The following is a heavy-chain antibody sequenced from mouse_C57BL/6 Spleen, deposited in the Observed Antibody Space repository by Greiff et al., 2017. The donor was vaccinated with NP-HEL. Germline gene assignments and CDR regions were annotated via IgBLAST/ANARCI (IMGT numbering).Heavy chain of an antibody. J-gene: IGHJ3*01. CDR1: GYTFTSYW. Sequence: QVQLQQPGAELVKPGASVKLSCKASGYTFTSYWMQWVKQRPGQGLEWIGEIDPSDSYTNYNQKFKGKATLTVDTSSSTAYMQLSSLTSEDSAVYYCARDSWFAYWGQGTLVTVSA. V-gene: IGHV1-50*01. CDR3: ARDSWFAY. CDR2: IDPSDSYT.